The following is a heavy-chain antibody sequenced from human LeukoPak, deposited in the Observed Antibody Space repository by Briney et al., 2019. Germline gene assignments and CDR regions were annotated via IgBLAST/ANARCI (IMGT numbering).Heavy chain of an antibody. CDR3: AREGSGSYPYYYYMDV. D-gene: IGHD1-26*01. Sequence: SQTLSLTCTVSGGSIRSSSYYWTWIRQPAGKGLEWIGRIYTSGSTNYNPSLKSRVIISGDTSKNQFSLKLSSVTAADTAVYYCAREGSGSYPYYYYMDVWGKGTTVTVSS. J-gene: IGHJ6*03. CDR1: GGSIRSSSYY. V-gene: IGHV4-61*02. CDR2: IYTSGST.